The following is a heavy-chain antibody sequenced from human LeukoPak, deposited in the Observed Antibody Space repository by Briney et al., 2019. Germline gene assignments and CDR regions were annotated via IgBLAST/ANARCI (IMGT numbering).Heavy chain of an antibody. J-gene: IGHJ4*02. CDR1: GDSVSSNNGA. Sequence: SQTLSLTCDISGDSVSSNNGAWNWIRQSPSRGLEWLGRIYYRSRWYNDYAASVQGRLTINPDTSKNQFSLQLKSVTPEDTAVYYCARDEGNTGWYTFDSWGQGTLVSVSS. V-gene: IGHV6-1*01. CDR3: ARDEGNTGWYTFDS. D-gene: IGHD6-19*01. CDR2: IYYRSRWYN.